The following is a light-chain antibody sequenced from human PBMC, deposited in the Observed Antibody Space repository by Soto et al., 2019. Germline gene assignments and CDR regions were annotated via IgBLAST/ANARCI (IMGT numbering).Light chain of an antibody. CDR1: SSDVGRYNY. CDR3: GSFTSSSTYV. V-gene: IGLV2-14*03. Sequence: QSVLAQPASVSGSPGQSITISCTETSSDVGRYNYVSWYQQHPGKAPKLTIYDVSSRPSGVSSRFSGSKSGNTASLTISGLQAEDEADYYCGSFTSSSTYVFGTGTKVTVL. J-gene: IGLJ1*01. CDR2: DVS.